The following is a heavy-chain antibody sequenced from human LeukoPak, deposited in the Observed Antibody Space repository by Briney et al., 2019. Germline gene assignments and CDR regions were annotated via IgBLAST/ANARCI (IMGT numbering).Heavy chain of an antibody. V-gene: IGHV4-59*01. J-gene: IGHJ4*02. Sequence: PSETLSLTCTVSGGSISSYYWSWIRQPPGKGLEWIGYIYYSGSTNYNPSLKSRVTISVDTSKNQFSLKLSSVTAADTAVYYCPRADHYYDSSGYSWAYYFDYWGQGTLVTVSS. CDR1: GGSISSYY. D-gene: IGHD3-22*01. CDR2: IYYSGST. CDR3: PRADHYYDSSGYSWAYYFDY.